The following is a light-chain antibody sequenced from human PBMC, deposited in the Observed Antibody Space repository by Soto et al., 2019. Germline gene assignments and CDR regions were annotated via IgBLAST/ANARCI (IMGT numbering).Light chain of an antibody. Sequence: EVVLTQSPATLSLSPLEVATLSFMASQSVSGYLAWYQQKPGQAPRLLIYDASSRANGIPARFTGSGSGTDFSLTISSLEPEDFAVYFCQQYGSSPKTFGQGTKVDIK. CDR1: QSVSGY. CDR2: DAS. V-gene: IGKV3-11*01. J-gene: IGKJ1*01. CDR3: QQYGSSPKT.